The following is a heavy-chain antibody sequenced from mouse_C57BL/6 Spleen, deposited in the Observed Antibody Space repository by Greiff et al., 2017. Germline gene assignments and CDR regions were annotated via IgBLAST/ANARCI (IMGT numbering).Heavy chain of an antibody. Sequence: EVQGVESGGGLVKPGGSLKLSCAASGFTFSSYAMSWVRQTPEKRLEWVATISDGGSYTYYPDTVKGRFTISRDNAKNNLYLHMSHLKSEDTAMYYCARSSDPYYYAMDYWGQGTSVTVSS. CDR3: ARSSDPYYYAMDY. CDR2: ISDGGSYT. J-gene: IGHJ4*01. CDR1: GFTFSSYA. V-gene: IGHV5-4*01. D-gene: IGHD1-3*01.